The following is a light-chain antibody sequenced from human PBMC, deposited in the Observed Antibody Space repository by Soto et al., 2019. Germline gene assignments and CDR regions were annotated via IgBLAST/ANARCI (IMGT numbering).Light chain of an antibody. CDR2: GAS. V-gene: IGKV3-15*01. J-gene: IGKJ1*01. CDR3: QQHNNWPPWT. Sequence: EIVMTQSPATLPVSPGERATLSCRASQSVSSNLAWYQQKPGQAPRLLMYGASTRATGIPDRFSGSGSGTEFTLTISSLQSEDFAVYYCQQHNNWPPWTFGQGTKVEIK. CDR1: QSVSSN.